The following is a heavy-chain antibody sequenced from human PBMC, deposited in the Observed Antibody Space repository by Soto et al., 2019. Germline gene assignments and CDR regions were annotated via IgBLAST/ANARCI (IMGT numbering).Heavy chain of an antibody. V-gene: IGHV3-23*01. D-gene: IGHD2-15*01. CDR3: AKDSPVGVPLLRDLHD. J-gene: IGHJ1*01. CDR2: ISGSGGST. CDR1: GFTFSSYA. Sequence: PGGSLRLSCAASGFTFSSYAMSWVRQAPGKGLEWVSAISGSGGSTYYADSVKGRFTLSRDNSKNTVCLQMNSLRAEDTAVYYCAKDSPVGVPLLRDLHDWGQGTLVTVSS.